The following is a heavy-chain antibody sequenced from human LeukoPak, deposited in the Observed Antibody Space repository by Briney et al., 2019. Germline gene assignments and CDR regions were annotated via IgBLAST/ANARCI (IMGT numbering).Heavy chain of an antibody. CDR2: INPSGGST. CDR1: GYTFTSYY. V-gene: IGHV1-46*01. Sequence: GASVKVSCKASGYTFTSYYMHWVRQAPGQGLEWMGIINPSGGSTSYAQKFQGRVTITADESTSTAYMELSSLRSEDTAVYYCARDAGKWSPLPFDYWGQGTLVTVSS. CDR3: ARDAGKWSPLPFDY. D-gene: IGHD2-15*01. J-gene: IGHJ4*02.